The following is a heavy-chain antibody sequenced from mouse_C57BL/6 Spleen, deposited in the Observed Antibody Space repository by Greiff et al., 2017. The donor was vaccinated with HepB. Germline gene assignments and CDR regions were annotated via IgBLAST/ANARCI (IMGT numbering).Heavy chain of an antibody. J-gene: IGHJ3*01. Sequence: VKLMESGPELVKPGASVKISCKASGYAFSSSWMNWVKQRPGKGLEWIGRIYPGDGDTNYNGKFKGKATLTADKSSSTAYMQLSSLTSEDSAVYFGAIYYDYLAWFAYWGQGTLVTVSA. CDR2: IYPGDGDT. D-gene: IGHD2-4*01. CDR1: GYAFSSSW. V-gene: IGHV1-82*01. CDR3: AIYYDYLAWFAY.